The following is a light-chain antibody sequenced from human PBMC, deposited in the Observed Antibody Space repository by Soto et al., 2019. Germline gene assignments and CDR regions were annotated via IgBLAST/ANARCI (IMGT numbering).Light chain of an antibody. CDR1: QSVSSN. CDR2: RAS. CDR3: QQHNNWPWT. Sequence: EIVMTQSPATLSVSPGERATLSCRAGQSVSSNLAWYQQKPGQAPRLLIYRASTRATGIPARFSGSGSGTEFTLNISSLQSEDFAVYYCQQHNNWPWTFGQGTKVEIK. J-gene: IGKJ1*01. V-gene: IGKV3-15*01.